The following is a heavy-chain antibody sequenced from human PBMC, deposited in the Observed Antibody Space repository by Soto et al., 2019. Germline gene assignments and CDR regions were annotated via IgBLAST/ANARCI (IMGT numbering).Heavy chain of an antibody. V-gene: IGHV1-69*13. CDR3: ASAAGEYVRKGFASDLFDY. J-gene: IGHJ4*02. CDR1: GGTFSSYA. Sequence: GASVKVSCKASGGTFSSYAISWVRQAPGQGLEWMGGIIPIFGTANYAQKFQGRVTITADESTSTAYMELSSLRSEDTAVYYCASAAGEYVRKGFASDLFDYWGQGTLVTVCS. D-gene: IGHD6-25*01. CDR2: IIPIFGTA.